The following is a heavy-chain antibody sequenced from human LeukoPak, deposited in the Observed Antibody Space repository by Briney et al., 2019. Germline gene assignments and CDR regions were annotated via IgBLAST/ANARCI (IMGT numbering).Heavy chain of an antibody. CDR3: ARETGTTNYYYYYGMDV. D-gene: IGHD1-7*01. V-gene: IGHV3-33*01. CDR1: GLTFSSYG. Sequence: QTGGSLRLSCAASGLTFSSYGMHWVRQAPGKGLEWVAVIWYDGSNKYYADSVKGRFTISRDNSKNTLYLQMNSLRAEDTAVYYCARETGTTNYYYYYGMDVWGQGTTVTVSS. J-gene: IGHJ6*02. CDR2: IWYDGSNK.